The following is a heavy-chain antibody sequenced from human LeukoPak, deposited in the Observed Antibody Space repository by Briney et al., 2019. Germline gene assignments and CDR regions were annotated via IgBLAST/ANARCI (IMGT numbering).Heavy chain of an antibody. Sequence: SETLSRNCTVSGGSISSGDCYWRWIRQPPGKGLGWIGYIYYSGSTYYNPSIKSRVTISVDTSKNQFSLKLSSVTAADTAVYYCARDGWCGELLFLWGQGTLVTVSS. CDR1: GGSISSGDCY. CDR2: IYYSGST. CDR3: ARDGWCGELLFL. J-gene: IGHJ4*02. D-gene: IGHD3-10*01. V-gene: IGHV4-30-4*01.